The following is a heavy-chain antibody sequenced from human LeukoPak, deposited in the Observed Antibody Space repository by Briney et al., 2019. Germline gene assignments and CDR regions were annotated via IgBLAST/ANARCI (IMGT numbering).Heavy chain of an antibody. D-gene: IGHD3-10*01. CDR1: GYSISSGYY. V-gene: IGHV4-38-2*02. J-gene: IGHJ3*02. CDR3: ARLGNYYGSGSQPPHREAFDI. Sequence: KPSETLSLTCTVSGYSISSGYYWGWIRQPPGKGLEWIGSIYHSGSTYYNPSLKSRVTISVDTSKNQVSLKLSSVTAADTAVYYCARLGNYYGSGSQPPHREAFDIWGQGTMVTVSS. CDR2: IYHSGST.